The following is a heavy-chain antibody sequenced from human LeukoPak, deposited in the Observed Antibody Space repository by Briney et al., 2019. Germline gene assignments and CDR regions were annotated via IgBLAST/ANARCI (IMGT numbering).Heavy chain of an antibody. V-gene: IGHV3-15*01. CDR2: IKSKTDDGTT. CDR3: AKDIRVRGVNWFDP. J-gene: IGHJ5*02. Sequence: PGGSLRLSCAASGFTFSNAWMSWVRQAPGKGLEWVGRIKSKTDDGTTDYAAPVKGRFTLSRDDSKNTLYLQMNSLKFEDTAVYYCAKDIRVRGVNWFDPWGQGTLVTVSS. CDR1: GFTFSNAW. D-gene: IGHD3-10*01.